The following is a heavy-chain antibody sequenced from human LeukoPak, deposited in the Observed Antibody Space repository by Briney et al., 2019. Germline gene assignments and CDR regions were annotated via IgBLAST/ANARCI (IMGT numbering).Heavy chain of an antibody. Sequence: GASVKVSCKASGGTFSSYAISWVRQAPGQGLEWMGGIIPIFGTANYAQKFQGRVTITADKSMSTAYMELSSLRSEDTAVYYCARDLYGSGSSGFDPWGQGTLVTVSS. CDR1: GGTFSSYA. V-gene: IGHV1-69*06. CDR2: IIPIFGTA. J-gene: IGHJ5*02. CDR3: ARDLYGSGSSGFDP. D-gene: IGHD3-10*01.